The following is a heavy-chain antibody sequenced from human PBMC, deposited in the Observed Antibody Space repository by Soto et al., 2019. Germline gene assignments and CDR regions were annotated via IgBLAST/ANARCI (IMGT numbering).Heavy chain of an antibody. CDR3: ARVGEFCSTGICKSSLCDAFDV. D-gene: IGHD2-15*01. J-gene: IGHJ3*01. CDR1: GYTFSDYY. CDR2: ISPNNGAT. Sequence: QVQLVQSGAEVKKPGASMKVSCKASGYTFSDYYMHWVRQAPGQGLECMGWISPNNGATNYAQKFQDRVTMTMYASITTAYMELSRLRYDDTVVYYCARVGEFCSTGICKSSLCDAFDVWCQGTTVTVSS. V-gene: IGHV1-2*02.